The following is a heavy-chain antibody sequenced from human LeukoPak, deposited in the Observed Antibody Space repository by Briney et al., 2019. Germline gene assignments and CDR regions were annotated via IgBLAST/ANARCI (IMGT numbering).Heavy chain of an antibody. CDR1: GFTFSSYA. Sequence: PGGSLRLSCAASGFTFSSYAMHWVRQAPGKGLEWVAVISSDGSNKYYADSVKGRFTISRDNARNSLYLQMDSLRVEDTAFYYCARDLAFSRLDYWGQGVLVTVSS. CDR3: ARDLAFSRLDY. J-gene: IGHJ4*02. CDR2: ISSDGSNK. D-gene: IGHD2/OR15-2a*01. V-gene: IGHV3-30-3*01.